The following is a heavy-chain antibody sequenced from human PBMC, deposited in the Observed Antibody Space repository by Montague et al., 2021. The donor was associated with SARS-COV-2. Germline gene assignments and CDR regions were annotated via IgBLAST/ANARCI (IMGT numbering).Heavy chain of an antibody. J-gene: IGHJ6*02. CDR2: NSKINDYI. D-gene: IGHD3-10*01. CDR1: GFPFSRYS. V-gene: IGHV3-21*01. Sequence: SLRLYCAASGFPFSRYSINLVRQAPEKVLEWVSSNSKINDYIYYXXSVQVRFTISRDNAKNSLYLQMNSLRAEDTAVYYCARPSRDSGAWYGMDVWGQGTTVTVTS. CDR3: ARPSRDSGAWYGMDV.